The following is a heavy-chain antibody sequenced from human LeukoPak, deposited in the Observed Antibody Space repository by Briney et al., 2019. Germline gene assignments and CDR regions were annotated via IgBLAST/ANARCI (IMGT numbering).Heavy chain of an antibody. V-gene: IGHV1-46*01. CDR2: XXPNGDLT. J-gene: IGHJ3*01. CDR3: ARDMSTRVTPISYAFDV. CDR1: FXXYY. D-gene: IGHD4-23*01. Sequence: FXXYYXXWVXXXPXRXXEWXXXXXPNGDLTNYAQTFQGRVTMTRDTSTTTLYMELSSLRSEDTAVYYCARDMSTRVTPISYAFDVWGQGTMVTVSS.